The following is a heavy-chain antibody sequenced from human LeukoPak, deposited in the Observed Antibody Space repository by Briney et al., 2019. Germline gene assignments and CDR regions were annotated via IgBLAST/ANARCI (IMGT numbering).Heavy chain of an antibody. CDR2: ISSSSSTI. V-gene: IGHV3-48*01. Sequence: GGSLRLSCAASGFTFSTYSMNWVRQAPGKGLEWVSYISSSSSTIYYADSVKGRFTISRDNSKNTLYLQMNSLRAEDTAVYYCAKEMKPWMHFDYWGQGTLVTVSS. D-gene: IGHD5-12*01. CDR3: AKEMKPWMHFDY. CDR1: GFTFSTYS. J-gene: IGHJ4*02.